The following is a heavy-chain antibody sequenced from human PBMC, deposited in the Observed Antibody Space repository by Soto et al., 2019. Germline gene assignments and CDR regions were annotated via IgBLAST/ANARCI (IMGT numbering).Heavy chain of an antibody. Sequence: QVQLVESGGGLVKPGGSLRLSCAASGFTFSNFYMSWIRQAPGKGLEWVSDISSSFLTLHYAESVKGRFTISRDNAKNSLFLQMNSLSAEDTAVYYCARVSATGWHGNGRDYFDYWGQGALVTVAS. CDR1: GFTFSNFY. D-gene: IGHD6-19*01. J-gene: IGHJ4*02. CDR3: ARVSATGWHGNGRDYFDY. V-gene: IGHV3-11*01. CDR2: ISSSFLTL.